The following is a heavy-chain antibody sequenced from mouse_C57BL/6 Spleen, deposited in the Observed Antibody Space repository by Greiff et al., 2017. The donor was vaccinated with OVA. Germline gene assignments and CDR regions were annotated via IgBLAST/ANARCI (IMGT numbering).Heavy chain of an antibody. CDR1: GYTFTSYW. V-gene: IGHV1-69*01. J-gene: IGHJ3*01. Sequence: QVQLQQPGAELVMPGASVKLSCKASGYTFTSYWMHWVKQRPGQGLEWIGEIDPSDSYTNYNQKFKGKSTLTVDKSSSTAYMQLSSLTSEDSAVYYCARGGYSSPAWFAYWGQGTLVTVSA. D-gene: IGHD2-12*01. CDR3: ARGGYSSPAWFAY. CDR2: IDPSDSYT.